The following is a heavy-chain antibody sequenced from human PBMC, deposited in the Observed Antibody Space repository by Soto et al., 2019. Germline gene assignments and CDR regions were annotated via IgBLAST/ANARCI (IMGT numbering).Heavy chain of an antibody. Sequence: GASVKVSCKASGGTFSSYAISWVRQAPGQGLEWMGGIIPIFGTANYAQKFQGRVTITADESTSTAYMELSSLRSEDTAVYYCAGDGPYYYGSGSYRNWFDPWGQGTLVTVSS. J-gene: IGHJ5*02. CDR2: IIPIFGTA. CDR1: GGTFSSYA. D-gene: IGHD3-10*01. CDR3: AGDGPYYYGSGSYRNWFDP. V-gene: IGHV1-69*13.